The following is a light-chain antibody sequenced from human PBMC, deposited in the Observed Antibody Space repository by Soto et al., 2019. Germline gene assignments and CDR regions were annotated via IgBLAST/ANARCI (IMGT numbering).Light chain of an antibody. V-gene: IGLV1-40*01. J-gene: IGLJ1*01. CDR1: SSNIGAGYD. CDR3: SPYTSSSLCV. Sequence: QSVLTQPPSVSAAPGQRVTISCTGSSSNIGAGYDVHWYQHLPGSAPKLLIFGNVNRPSGVANRVSGSKSGNTAPLTISGLQAEDAADYYCSPYTSSSLCVFGTGTKVTVL. CDR2: GNV.